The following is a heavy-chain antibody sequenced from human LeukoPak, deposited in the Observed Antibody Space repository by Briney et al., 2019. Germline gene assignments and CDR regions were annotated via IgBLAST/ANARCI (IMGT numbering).Heavy chain of an antibody. V-gene: IGHV3-7*01. D-gene: IGHD5-12*01. CDR1: RFSLSNYW. CDR2: IKADGSEK. CDR3: ARVGLRGISYHMDV. J-gene: IGHJ6*03. Sequence: GGSLRLSCAASRFSLSNYWMTWVRQAPGKGLEWVATIKADGSEKYYVGSVKGRFTASRDNAKNSLFLQMNSLRAEDTSVYYCARVGLRGISYHMDVWGNGPRVTVSS.